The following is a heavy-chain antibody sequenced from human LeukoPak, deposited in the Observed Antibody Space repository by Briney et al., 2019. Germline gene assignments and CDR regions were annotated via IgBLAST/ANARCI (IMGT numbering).Heavy chain of an antibody. CDR1: GGSFSGYY. J-gene: IGHJ3*02. CDR3: ARFKRIAAAVVLDAFDI. Sequence: SETLSLTCAVYGGSFSGYYWSWIRQPPGKGLKWIGEINHSGSTNYNPSLKSRVTISVDTSKNQFSLKLSSVTAADTAVYYCARFKRIAAAVVLDAFDIWGQGTMVTVSS. CDR2: INHSGST. V-gene: IGHV4-34*01. D-gene: IGHD6-13*01.